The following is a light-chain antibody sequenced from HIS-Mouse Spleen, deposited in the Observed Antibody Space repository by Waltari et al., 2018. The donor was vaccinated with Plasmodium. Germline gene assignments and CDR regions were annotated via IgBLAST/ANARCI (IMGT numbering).Light chain of an antibody. J-gene: IGLJ2*01. CDR3: SSYTSSSTLV. CDR2: DVG. Sequence: QSALTQPASVSGSPGQSITISCTGTSSDVGGYNYVSWYQQHPGKAPKLMSYDVGNRPSGVSNRFSGSKSGNTASLTISGLQAEGEADYYCSSYTSSSTLVFGGGTKLTVL. V-gene: IGLV2-14*03. CDR1: SSDVGGYNY.